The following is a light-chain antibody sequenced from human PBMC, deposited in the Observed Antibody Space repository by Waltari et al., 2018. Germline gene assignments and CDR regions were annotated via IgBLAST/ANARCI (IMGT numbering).Light chain of an antibody. Sequence: DIVMTQSPDSLAVSLGERATINCKSSQSVLYSSNNKNYLAWYQQKPGQPPKLLIYWASTRESGVPDRFSGSGSGKDFTLTISSLQAEDVAVYYCQQYYSTPCTFGQGTKLEI. CDR2: WAS. CDR1: QSVLYSSNNKNY. V-gene: IGKV4-1*01. CDR3: QQYYSTPCT. J-gene: IGKJ2*02.